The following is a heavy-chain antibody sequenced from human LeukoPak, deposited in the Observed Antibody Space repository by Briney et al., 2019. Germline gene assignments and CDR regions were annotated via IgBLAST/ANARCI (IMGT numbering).Heavy chain of an antibody. J-gene: IGHJ6*03. CDR1: GYTFTSYD. V-gene: IGHV1-8*01. CDR3: ARHYYDFWSGYRYYYYYYMDV. CDR2: MDPNSGNT. Sequence: GASVKVSCKASGYTFTSYDINWVRQATGQGLEWMGWMDPNSGNTGYAQKFQGRVTMTRNTSISTAYMELSSLRSEDMAVYYCARHYYDFWSGYRYYYYYYMDVWGKGTTVTVSS. D-gene: IGHD3-3*01.